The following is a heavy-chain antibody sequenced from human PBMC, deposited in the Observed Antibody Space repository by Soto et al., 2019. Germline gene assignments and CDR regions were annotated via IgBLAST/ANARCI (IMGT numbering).Heavy chain of an antibody. CDR3: ARHGHAKYSGYDHTDD. CDR1: GFTFSSYS. V-gene: IGHV3-21*01. CDR2: ISSSSSYI. J-gene: IGHJ4*02. Sequence: PGGSLRLSCAASGFTFSSYSMNWVRQAPGKGLEWVSFISSSSSYIYYADSVKGRFTISRDNAKNSLYLQMSSLRDEDTAVYYCARHGHAKYSGYDHTDDWGQGTLVTVSS. D-gene: IGHD5-12*01.